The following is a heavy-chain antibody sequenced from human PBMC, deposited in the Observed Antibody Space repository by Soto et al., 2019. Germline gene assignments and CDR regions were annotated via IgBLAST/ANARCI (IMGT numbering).Heavy chain of an antibody. D-gene: IGHD6-13*01. V-gene: IGHV3-33*01. J-gene: IGHJ4*02. Sequence: QVQLVESGGGVVQPGRSLRLSCAASGFIFSSYGIHWVRQAPGKGLEWVAVLWYDGSKEYYADSVRGRFTISRDNSKNTMYLQMNRLRAEDTAVYYCARGTGQQAPDFFDCWGQGAQVTVSS. CDR1: GFIFSSYG. CDR2: LWYDGSKE. CDR3: ARGTGQQAPDFFDC.